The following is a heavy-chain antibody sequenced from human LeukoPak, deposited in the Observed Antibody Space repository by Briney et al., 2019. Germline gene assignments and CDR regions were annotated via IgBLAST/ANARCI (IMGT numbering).Heavy chain of an antibody. V-gene: IGHV3-48*03. Sequence: GGSLRLSCAPSGFTFTNYEMNWVRQAPGKGLGWVSYISSSGNTIYYADSVKGRFTISRDNAKNSLYLQMNSLRAEDTAVYYCARSIDILTGYGMDVWGKGTTVTVSS. CDR2: ISSSGNTI. D-gene: IGHD3-9*01. J-gene: IGHJ6*04. CDR1: GFTFTNYE. CDR3: ARSIDILTGYGMDV.